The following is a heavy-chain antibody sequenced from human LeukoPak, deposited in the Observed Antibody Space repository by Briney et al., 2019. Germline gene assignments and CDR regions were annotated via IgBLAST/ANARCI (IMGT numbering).Heavy chain of an antibody. V-gene: IGHV3-23*01. CDR2: IRGSGGST. Sequence: GGSLRLSCAASGFTFSSYAMSWVRQAPGKGLEWVSAIRGSGGSTYYADSVKGRFTISRDNSKNTLYLQMNSLRAEDTAVYYCAKVGGYCTNGVCYSYYYYYYMDVWGKGTTVTVSS. D-gene: IGHD2-8*01. J-gene: IGHJ6*03. CDR1: GFTFSSYA. CDR3: AKVGGYCTNGVCYSYYYYYYMDV.